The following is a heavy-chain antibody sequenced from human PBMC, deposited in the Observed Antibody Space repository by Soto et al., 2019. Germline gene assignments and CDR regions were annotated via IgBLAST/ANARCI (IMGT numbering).Heavy chain of an antibody. J-gene: IGHJ6*02. Sequence: SETLSLTCAVYGGSFSGYYWSWIRQPPGKGLEWIGEINHSGSTNYNPSLKSRVTMSLDTSKNQFSLKLTSVTAADTALYYCARGNCSSPNCYSFSGYYGMDVWGQGTTVTVSS. V-gene: IGHV4-34*01. CDR1: GGSFSGYY. D-gene: IGHD2-2*01. CDR3: ARGNCSSPNCYSFSGYYGMDV. CDR2: INHSGST.